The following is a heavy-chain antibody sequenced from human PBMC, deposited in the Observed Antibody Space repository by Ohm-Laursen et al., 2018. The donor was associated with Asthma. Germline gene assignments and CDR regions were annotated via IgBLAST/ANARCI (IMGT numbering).Heavy chain of an antibody. Sequence: SLRLSCAASGYTFSRYSIHWVRQAPGKGLEWVSGISWNSGSIGYADSVKGRFTISRDNAKNSLYLQMNSLRPEDTAFYYCAKLVGVTTAWGQGTLVTVSS. V-gene: IGHV3-9*01. CDR2: ISWNSGSI. D-gene: IGHD4-17*01. J-gene: IGHJ5*02. CDR1: GYTFSRYS. CDR3: AKLVGVTTA.